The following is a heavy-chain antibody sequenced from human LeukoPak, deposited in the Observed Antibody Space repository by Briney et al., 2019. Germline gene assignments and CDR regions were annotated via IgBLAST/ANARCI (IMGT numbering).Heavy chain of an antibody. J-gene: IGHJ4*02. CDR2: IFESGKT. D-gene: IGHD6-13*01. CDR1: GASISSGLYY. Sequence: SSETLSLTCSVSGASISSGLYYWHWVRQPAGKGLEWIERIFESGKTNYNPSLKSQHTISVDTSKNGLSLKLRDVTAIDTAMYYCASSSWLRDANFDNWGQGTLVTVSS. CDR3: ASSSWLRDANFDN. V-gene: IGHV4-61*02.